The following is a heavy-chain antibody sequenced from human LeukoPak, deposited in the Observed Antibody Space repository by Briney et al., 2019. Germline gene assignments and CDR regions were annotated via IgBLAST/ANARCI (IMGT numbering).Heavy chain of an antibody. J-gene: IGHJ6*03. CDR1: GYTFTTYG. V-gene: IGHV1-18*01. Sequence: GASVKVSCKASGYTFTTYGISWVRQAPGQGLEWMGWISAYNGNTNYAQKLQGRVTMTTDTSTSTAYMELRSLRSDDTAVYYCARASVVVPEYLRDYYMDVWGKGTTVTVSS. CDR3: ARASVVVPEYLRDYYMDV. D-gene: IGHD2-2*01. CDR2: ISAYNGNT.